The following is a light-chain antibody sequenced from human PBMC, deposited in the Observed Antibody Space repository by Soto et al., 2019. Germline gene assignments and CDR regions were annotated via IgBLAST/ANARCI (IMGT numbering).Light chain of an antibody. CDR1: QDINNY. CDR2: DAS. V-gene: IGKV1-33*01. J-gene: IGKJ2*02. Sequence: DIQMTQSPSSLSASVGDRVTITCQASQDINNYLIWYQHKPGKAPKLLIYDASTLGTGVSSRFSGGGSGTHFTFTISSLQPEDIVTYYCQQFDSVPCTFGQGTKLELK. CDR3: QQFDSVPCT.